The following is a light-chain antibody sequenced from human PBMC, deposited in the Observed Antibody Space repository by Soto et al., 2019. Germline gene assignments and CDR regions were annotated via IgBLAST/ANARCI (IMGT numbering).Light chain of an antibody. V-gene: IGKV1-5*01. CDR2: DAS. CDR1: QSISRW. CDR3: HSRA. J-gene: IGKJ5*01. Sequence: DIQMTQSPSSLSASVGDRVTIACRASQSISRWLAWYQQKPGRAPKLLIYDASTLESGVPSRFSGSGSETEFTLTISRLQPDDFATYFCHSRAFGQGTRLEI.